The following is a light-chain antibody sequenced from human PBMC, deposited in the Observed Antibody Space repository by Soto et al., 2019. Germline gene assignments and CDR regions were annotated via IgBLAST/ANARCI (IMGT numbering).Light chain of an antibody. V-gene: IGKV1-13*02. Sequence: QLTQSPSSLSASVGDRVTIPCRASQDISTSLAWYQQKPGKAPKLLVFDASTLVSGVPSRFSGSGSGTEFTLTISSLHPEDFATYYCQQFQSYPLTFGGGTKVEIK. CDR1: QDISTS. CDR3: QQFQSYPLT. CDR2: DAS. J-gene: IGKJ4*01.